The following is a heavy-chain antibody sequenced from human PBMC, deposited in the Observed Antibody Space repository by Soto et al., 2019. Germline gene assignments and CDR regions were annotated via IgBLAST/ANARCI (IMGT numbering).Heavy chain of an antibody. CDR2: ITGSGAGT. Sequence: EVQLLESGGGLVQPGGSLSLSCAASGFTFITYGMTWVRQAPGKGLEYVSSITGSGAGTYYAQSVKGRFTISRDNSNNTLYLQLNSLRAEDTAISYCARDAGPLNYWGQGTLVTVSS. CDR3: ARDAGPLNY. D-gene: IGHD3-10*01. J-gene: IGHJ4*02. CDR1: GFTFITYG. V-gene: IGHV3-23*01.